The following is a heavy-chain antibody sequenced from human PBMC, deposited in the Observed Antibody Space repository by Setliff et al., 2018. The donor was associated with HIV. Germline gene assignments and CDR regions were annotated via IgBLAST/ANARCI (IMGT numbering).Heavy chain of an antibody. Sequence: SETLSLTCTVSGGSISSSSFYWGWIRQPPGKGLEWVGNIYYSGSTYYNPSLKSRVTISVDTSKNQFSLNLSSVTAADTAVYYCARLPGTFFFYYMDVWGKGTTVTVSS. CDR1: GGSISSSSFY. CDR2: IYYSGST. V-gene: IGHV4-39*07. CDR3: ARLPGTFFFYYMDV. J-gene: IGHJ6*03.